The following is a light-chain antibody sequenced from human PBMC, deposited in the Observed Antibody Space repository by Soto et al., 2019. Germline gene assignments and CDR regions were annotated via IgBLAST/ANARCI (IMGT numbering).Light chain of an antibody. CDR3: QQSYSTPYT. CDR1: QSIGSH. CDR2: AAS. V-gene: IGKV1-39*01. J-gene: IGKJ2*01. Sequence: DIQMTQSPSSLSASVGDRVTITCRASQSIGSHLNWYQQKPGKAPKLLISAASSLQSGVPSRFSGSGSGTDFTLTISSLQPEDFATYYCQQSYSTPYTFGQGTKLAIK.